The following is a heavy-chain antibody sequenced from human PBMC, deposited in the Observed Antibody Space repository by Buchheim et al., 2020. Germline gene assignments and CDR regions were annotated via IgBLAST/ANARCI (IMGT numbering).Heavy chain of an antibody. CDR2: FSGSGTLT. CDR1: GFSFSNFA. D-gene: IGHD4-23*01. J-gene: IGHJ4*02. CDR3: AKAPEGFYGGTQNYFDT. Sequence: EVQLLESGGAVVQAGGSLRLACAASGFSFSNFAMSWVRQAPGKGLEWVAGFSGSGTLTFYADSVKGRFTISRDNSKNTLSLQMNSLRAEDTAVYYCAKAPEGFYGGTQNYFDTWGQG. V-gene: IGHV3-23*01.